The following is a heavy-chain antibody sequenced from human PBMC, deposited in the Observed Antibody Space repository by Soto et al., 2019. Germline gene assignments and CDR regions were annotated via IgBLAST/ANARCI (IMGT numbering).Heavy chain of an antibody. CDR3: TRERKMTMDTAMANPYYFDY. D-gene: IGHD5-18*01. CDR1: GYTFGDYA. Sequence: GGSLRLSCTASGYTFGDYAMSWFRQAPGKGLEWVGFIRSKAYGGTTEYAASVKGRFTISRDDSKSIAYLQMNSLKTEDTAVYYFTRERKMTMDTAMANPYYFDYWGQGT. CDR2: IRSKAYGGTT. J-gene: IGHJ4*02. V-gene: IGHV3-49*03.